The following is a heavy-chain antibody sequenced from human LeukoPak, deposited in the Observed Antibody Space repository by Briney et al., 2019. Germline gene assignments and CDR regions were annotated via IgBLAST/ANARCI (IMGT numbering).Heavy chain of an antibody. V-gene: IGHV3-7*03. J-gene: IGHJ4*02. CDR2: IKQDGSEK. Sequence: PGGSLRLSCAAPGFIFSSYWMNWVRQAPGKGLEWVANIKQDGSEKYYVDSVKGRFTISRDNAKNSLYLQMSSLRADDTAKYYCATTFGGWYQGPFDYWGQGTLVTVSS. CDR3: ATTFGGWYQGPFDY. CDR1: GFIFSSYW. D-gene: IGHD6-19*01.